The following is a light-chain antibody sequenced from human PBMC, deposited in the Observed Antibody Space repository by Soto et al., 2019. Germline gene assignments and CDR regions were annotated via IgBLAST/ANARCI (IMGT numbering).Light chain of an antibody. CDR3: QQSYSKGPCT. V-gene: IGKV1-39*01. J-gene: IGKJ1*01. CDR1: QSLSSY. Sequence: DIQMTQSPSSLSAYVGDRVTITCQASQSLSSYFKWYLQKTGGAPNLLIYTASNLHSGVPSRFSSSRSGTDFTLTISTLQPEDFAPYYCQQSYSKGPCTFGQGTKVERK. CDR2: TAS.